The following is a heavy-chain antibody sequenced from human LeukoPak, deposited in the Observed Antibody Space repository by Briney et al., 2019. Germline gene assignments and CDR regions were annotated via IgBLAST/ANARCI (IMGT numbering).Heavy chain of an antibody. CDR3: ARDTYYDILTGYYFDY. CDR1: GASISSSTDY. Sequence: SETLSLTCTVSGASISSSTDYWGWIRQPPGKGLEWIGEINHSGSTNYNPSLKSRVTISVDTSKNQFSLKLSSVTAADTAVYYCARDTYYDILTGYYFDYWGQGTLVTVSS. CDR2: INHSGST. J-gene: IGHJ4*02. V-gene: IGHV4-39*07. D-gene: IGHD3-9*01.